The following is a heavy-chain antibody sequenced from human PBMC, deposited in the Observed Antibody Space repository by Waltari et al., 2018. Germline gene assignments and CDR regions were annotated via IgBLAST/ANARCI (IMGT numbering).Heavy chain of an antibody. V-gene: IGHV3-48*03. Sequence: EVQLVESGGGLVQPGGSLRLFCAASGFPFQNYEMNWVRQAPGKGLEWVAYISSGASIIYYADSVKGRFTISRDNAKNSVYLQMSSLRAEDTAIYYCARGEGGANEYWGQGTLVTVSA. D-gene: IGHD1-26*01. CDR3: ARGEGGANEY. CDR2: ISSGASII. CDR1: GFPFQNYE. J-gene: IGHJ4*02.